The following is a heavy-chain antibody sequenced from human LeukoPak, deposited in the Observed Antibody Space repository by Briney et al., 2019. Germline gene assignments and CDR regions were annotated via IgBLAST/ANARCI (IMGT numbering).Heavy chain of an antibody. CDR2: IYTSGST. CDR3: ARHQWLVRGYYYGMDV. V-gene: IGHV4-4*07. D-gene: IGHD6-19*01. J-gene: IGHJ6*02. Sequence: SETLSLTCTVSGGSISSYYWSWIRQPAGKGLEWIGRIYTSGSTNYNPSLKSRVTMSVDTSKNQFSLKLSSVTAADTAVYYCARHQWLVRGYYYGMDVWGQGTTVTVSS. CDR1: GGSISSYY.